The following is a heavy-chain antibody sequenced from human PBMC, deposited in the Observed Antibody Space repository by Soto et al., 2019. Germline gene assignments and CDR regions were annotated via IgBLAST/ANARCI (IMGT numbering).Heavy chain of an antibody. Sequence: ASVKVSCKASGYTLINFDISWVRQAAGQGLEWLGWMNPGSGKTGYASKFQGRVAMTRDASTGTSHLELSSLRSDDTAVYYCARMASAGTLNWFDPWGQGTLVTVSS. CDR3: ARMASAGTLNWFDP. CDR2: MNPGSGKT. D-gene: IGHD6-13*01. J-gene: IGHJ5*02. V-gene: IGHV1-8*02. CDR1: GYTLINFD.